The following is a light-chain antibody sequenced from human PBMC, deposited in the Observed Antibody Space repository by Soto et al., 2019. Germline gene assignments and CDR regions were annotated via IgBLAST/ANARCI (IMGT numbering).Light chain of an antibody. CDR2: GAS. J-gene: IGKJ3*01. Sequence: DIPMTQSPSSLSASVGDRVAITARATQASSDYFNVYQQKPGKVLKLLIYGASNLQSGVPSRFSGSGSATDFSLTIIGLEPEDFGIYYCQQTYSLTGTFGPG. CDR3: QQTYSLTGT. V-gene: IGKV1-39*01. CDR1: QASSDY.